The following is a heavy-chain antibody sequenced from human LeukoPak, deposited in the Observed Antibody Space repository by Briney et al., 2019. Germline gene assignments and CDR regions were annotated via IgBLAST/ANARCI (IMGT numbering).Heavy chain of an antibody. D-gene: IGHD3-16*01. Sequence: GASVKISCKASGYTFTNYYIHWVRQAPGQGLEWVGLINPNGGNIGYAQRFQGRVTVTTDTSTNTVYMELNSLRSEDTAVYYCARESRTGGEDFWGQETLGTVSS. CDR2: INPNGGNI. J-gene: IGHJ4*02. CDR3: ARESRTGGEDF. V-gene: IGHV1-46*01. CDR1: GYTFTNYY.